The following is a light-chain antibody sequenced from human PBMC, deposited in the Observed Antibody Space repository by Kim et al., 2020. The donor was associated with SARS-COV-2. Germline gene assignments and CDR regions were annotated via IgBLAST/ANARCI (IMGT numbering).Light chain of an antibody. CDR2: AAS. V-gene: IGKV1-39*01. CDR3: QQTYISPFT. J-gene: IGKJ3*01. CDR1: QNINSH. Sequence: ASVGDRVTITCQTSQNINSHLNWYHQKPGRAPKLLIYAASTLQGGVPSRFSGSGSETDFTLTISSLQPEDFATYFCQQTYISPFTFGPGTKVDIK.